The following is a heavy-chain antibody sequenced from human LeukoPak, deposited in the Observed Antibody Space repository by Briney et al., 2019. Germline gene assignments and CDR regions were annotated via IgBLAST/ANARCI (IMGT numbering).Heavy chain of an antibody. J-gene: IGHJ3*02. CDR2: IYYSGST. CDR3: ARGMRITMVRGVSHAFDI. Sequence: PSETLSLTCTVSGGSISSYYWSWIRQPPGKGQEWIGYIYYSGSTNYNPSLKSRVTISVDTSKNQFSLKLSSVTAADTAVYYCARGMRITMVRGVSHAFDIWGQGTMVTVSS. D-gene: IGHD3-10*01. CDR1: GGSISSYY. V-gene: IGHV4-59*01.